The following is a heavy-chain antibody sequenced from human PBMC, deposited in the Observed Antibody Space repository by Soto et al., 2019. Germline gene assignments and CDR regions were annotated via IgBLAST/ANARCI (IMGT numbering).Heavy chain of an antibody. V-gene: IGHV4-59*08. CDR3: VRQGFGVLHGLVDV. J-gene: IGHJ6*02. CDR2: IDYGGGT. CDR1: SGSMSSHK. D-gene: IGHD3-10*01. Sequence: QVQLQESGPGLVKPSETLSLTCTVSSGSMSSHKWSWIRQPPGKGLEWSGYIDYGGGTGYNPSLRRRVTRSGDTSTKKFTLRLTSVTAADTAVYYCVRQGFGVLHGLVDVWGQGTTITVSS.